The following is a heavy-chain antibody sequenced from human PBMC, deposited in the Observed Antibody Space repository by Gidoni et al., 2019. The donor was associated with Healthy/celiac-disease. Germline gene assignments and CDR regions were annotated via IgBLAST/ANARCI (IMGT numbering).Heavy chain of an antibody. D-gene: IGHD5-18*01. CDR1: GFTLSRYA. CDR3: AKGKSGYSYGPDAFDI. Sequence: EVQLLASGGGLVQPGGSLRLSCAASGFTLSRYAMSWVRQAPGKGLGWVSAISGSGGSTYYADSVKGRFTISRDNSKNTLYLQMNSLRAEDTAVYYCAKGKSGYSYGPDAFDIWGQGTMVTVSS. CDR2: ISGSGGST. J-gene: IGHJ3*02. V-gene: IGHV3-23*01.